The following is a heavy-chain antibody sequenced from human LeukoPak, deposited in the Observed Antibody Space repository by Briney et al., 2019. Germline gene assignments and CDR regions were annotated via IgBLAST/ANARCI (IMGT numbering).Heavy chain of an antibody. D-gene: IGHD6-13*01. V-gene: IGHV1-18*01. J-gene: IGHJ4*02. CDR3: ARPYRISWYYPAGV. CDR1: GYTFTSYG. CDR2: ISTYDGNT. Sequence: ASVKVSCKAFGYTFTSYGISWVRQAPGQGLEWMGWISTYDGNTNYAQKFQGRVTMTTDTSTSTAYMELRSLRFDDTGVYYCARPYRISWYYPAGVWGQGTPVTVSS.